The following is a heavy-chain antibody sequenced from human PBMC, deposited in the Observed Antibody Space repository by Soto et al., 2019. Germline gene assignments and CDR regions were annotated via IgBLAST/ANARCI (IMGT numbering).Heavy chain of an antibody. J-gene: IGHJ5*02. CDR1: GGSISSGGYY. Sequence: QVQLQESGPGLVKPSQTLSLTCTVSGGSISSGGYYWSWIRQHPGKGLEWIGYIYYSGSTYYNPSLKSRVTISVDTSKNQFSLKLSSVTAADTAVYYCARTRRMITFGGVIANWFDPWGQGTLVTVSS. D-gene: IGHD3-16*02. CDR2: IYYSGST. CDR3: ARTRRMITFGGVIANWFDP. V-gene: IGHV4-31*03.